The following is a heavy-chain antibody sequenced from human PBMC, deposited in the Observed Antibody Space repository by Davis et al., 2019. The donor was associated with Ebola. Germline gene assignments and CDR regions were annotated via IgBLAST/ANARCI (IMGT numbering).Heavy chain of an antibody. J-gene: IGHJ6*02. CDR3: ARGRGIVVVTATLYYYYGMDV. Sequence: ASVKVSCKTSGYTFTNYDINWVRQAPGQGLEWMGWINPNSGGTNYAQKFQGWVTMTRDTSISTAYMELSRLRSDDTAVYYCARGRGIVVVTATLYYYYGMDVWGQGTTVTVSS. D-gene: IGHD2-21*02. CDR1: GYTFTNYD. CDR2: INPNSGGT. V-gene: IGHV1-2*04.